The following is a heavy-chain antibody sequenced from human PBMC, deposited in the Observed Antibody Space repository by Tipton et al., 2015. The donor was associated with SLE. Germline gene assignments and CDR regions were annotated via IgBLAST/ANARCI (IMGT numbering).Heavy chain of an antibody. Sequence: TLSLTCTVSGYSISENYLWGWIRQAPGKGLEWIGSVDHSENTYYDPSLKSRVTISVDTSRNQFSLKLSSVTAADTAVYYCARDYRSSTSCPSHYYYMDVWGKGTTVTISS. D-gene: IGHD2-2*01. CDR3: ARDYRSSTSCPSHYYYMDV. CDR2: VDHSENT. J-gene: IGHJ6*03. CDR1: GYSISENYL. V-gene: IGHV4-38-2*02.